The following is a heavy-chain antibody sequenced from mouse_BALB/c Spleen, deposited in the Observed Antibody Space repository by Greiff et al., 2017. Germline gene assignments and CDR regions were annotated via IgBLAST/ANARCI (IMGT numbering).Heavy chain of an antibody. Sequence: QVQLQQPGAELVKPGASVKLSCKASGYTFTSYWMHWVKQRPGQGLEWIGEINPSNGRTNYNEKFKSKATLTVDKSSSTAYMQLSSLTSEDSAVYYGARKTGADYFDYWGQGTTLTVSS. D-gene: IGHD4-1*01. CDR2: INPSNGRT. J-gene: IGHJ2*01. CDR1: GYTFTSYW. V-gene: IGHV1S81*02. CDR3: ARKTGADYFDY.